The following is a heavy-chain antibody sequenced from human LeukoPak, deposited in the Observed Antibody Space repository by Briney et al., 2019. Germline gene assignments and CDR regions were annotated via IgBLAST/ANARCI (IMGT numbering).Heavy chain of an antibody. D-gene: IGHD3-3*01. Sequence: SETLSLTCTVSGGSISSSSYYWGWIRQPPGKGLEWIGSIYYSGSTYYNPSLKSRVTISVDTSKNQFSLKLSSVTAADTAVYYCARYEEVVIIGDWGQGTLVTVSS. J-gene: IGHJ4*02. CDR3: ARYEEVVIIGD. CDR1: GGSISSSSYY. V-gene: IGHV4-39*07. CDR2: IYYSGST.